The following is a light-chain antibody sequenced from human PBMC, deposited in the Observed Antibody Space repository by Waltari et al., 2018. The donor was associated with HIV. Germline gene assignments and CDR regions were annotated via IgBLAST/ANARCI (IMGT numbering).Light chain of an antibody. J-gene: IGKJ1*01. CDR3: QQYNDWPRT. CDR1: QSVSSN. CDR2: AAS. Sequence: EVVMTQSPATLSVSPGERAALACRASQSVSSNLAWYQQKPGQAPRLLIYAASTRATGVPVRISGSGSGTEFTLTISSLQSEDFAGYYCQQYNDWPRTFGQGTKVEIK. V-gene: IGKV3-15*01.